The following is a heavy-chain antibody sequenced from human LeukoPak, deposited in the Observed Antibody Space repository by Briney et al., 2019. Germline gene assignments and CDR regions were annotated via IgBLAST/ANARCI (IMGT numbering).Heavy chain of an antibody. CDR2: ISSSSTI. V-gene: IGHV3-48*04. D-gene: IGHD1-26*01. Sequence: PGGSLRLSCAASGFTFSSYSMNWVRQAPGKGLEWVSYISSSSTIYYADSVKGRFTISRDNAKNSLYLQMNSLRAEDTAVYYCASAQWELLRAGGDYWGQGTLVTVSS. CDR1: GFTFSSYS. CDR3: ASAQWELLRAGGDY. J-gene: IGHJ4*02.